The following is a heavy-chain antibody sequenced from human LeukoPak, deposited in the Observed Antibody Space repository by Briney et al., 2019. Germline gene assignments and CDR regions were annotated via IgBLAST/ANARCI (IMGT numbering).Heavy chain of an antibody. Sequence: ASVKVSCKASGYTFASYGISWVRQAPGQGLEWMGWINPNSGGTNYAQKFQGRVTMTRDTSISTAYMELSRLRSDDTAVYYCARPDYGDAFDIWGQGTMVTVSS. D-gene: IGHD4-17*01. CDR1: GYTFASYG. J-gene: IGHJ3*02. V-gene: IGHV1-2*02. CDR2: INPNSGGT. CDR3: ARPDYGDAFDI.